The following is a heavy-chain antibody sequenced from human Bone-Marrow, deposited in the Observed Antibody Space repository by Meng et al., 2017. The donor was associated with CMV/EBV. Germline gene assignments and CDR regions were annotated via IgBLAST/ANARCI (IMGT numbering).Heavy chain of an antibody. J-gene: IGHJ4*02. Sequence: ESLKISCTVSGGSISSYYWSWIRQPPGKGLEWIGYIYYSGSTNYNPSLKSRVTISVDTSKNQFSLKLSSVTAADTAVYYCARETGDCSSTSCSFFDYWGQGTLVTVSS. D-gene: IGHD2-2*01. CDR3: ARETGDCSSTSCSFFDY. CDR1: GGSISSYY. CDR2: IYYSGST. V-gene: IGHV4-59*01.